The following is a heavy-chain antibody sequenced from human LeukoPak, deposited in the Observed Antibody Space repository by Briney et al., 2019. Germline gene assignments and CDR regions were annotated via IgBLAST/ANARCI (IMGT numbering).Heavy chain of an antibody. Sequence: GESLKISCKGSGYSFTSYWIGWVRQMPGKGLEWMGIIYPGDSDTRYSPSFQSQVTLSADKSISTAYLQWSSLKASDTAMYYCARHGDIVVVPAAIGYWGQGTLVTVSS. V-gene: IGHV5-51*01. CDR3: ARHGDIVVVPAAIGY. J-gene: IGHJ4*02. CDR2: IYPGDSDT. D-gene: IGHD2-2*01. CDR1: GYSFTSYW.